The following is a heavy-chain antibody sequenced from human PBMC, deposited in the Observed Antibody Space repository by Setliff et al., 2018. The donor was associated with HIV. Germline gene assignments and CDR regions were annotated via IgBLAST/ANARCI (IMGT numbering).Heavy chain of an antibody. CDR3: ARDLRGTQSSDY. CDR2: LYYDGNT. D-gene: IGHD1-1*01. Sequence: SETLSLTCTVSAYSIRNGYYWGWIRQSPGKGLEWIGTLYYDGNTYYNPSLKSRVTMSVDTSKNQFSLNLNSVTAADTAVYYCARDLRGTQSSDYWGQGTLVTVSS. CDR1: AYSIRNGYY. V-gene: IGHV4-38-2*02. J-gene: IGHJ4*02.